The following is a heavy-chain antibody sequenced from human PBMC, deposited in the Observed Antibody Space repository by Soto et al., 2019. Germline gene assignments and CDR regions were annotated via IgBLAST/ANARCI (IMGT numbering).Heavy chain of an antibody. CDR3: ARRGYSGYANDY. D-gene: IGHD5-12*01. Sequence: PSETLSLTCTVSGGSISSSSYYWGWIRQPPGKGLEWIGSIYYSGSTYYNPSLKSRATISVDTSKNQFSLKLSSVTAADTAVYYCARRGYSGYANDYWGQGTLVTVSS. V-gene: IGHV4-39*01. CDR1: GGSISSSSYY. J-gene: IGHJ4*02. CDR2: IYYSGST.